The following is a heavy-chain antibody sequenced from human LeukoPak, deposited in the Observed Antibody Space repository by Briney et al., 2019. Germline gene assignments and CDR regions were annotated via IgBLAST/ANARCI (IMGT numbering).Heavy chain of an antibody. CDR3: ARSVIAYDSSGYYGF. CDR2: IYYSGST. J-gene: IGHJ4*02. V-gene: IGHV4-31*03. D-gene: IGHD3-22*01. CDR1: GGSLSSGGYY. Sequence: SETLSLTCTVSGGSLSSGGYYWSWIRQHPGKGLEWLGYIYYSGSTYYNPSLKSRVTISVDTSKNQFSLKLSSVTAADTAVYYCARSVIAYDSSGYYGFWGQGTLVTVSS.